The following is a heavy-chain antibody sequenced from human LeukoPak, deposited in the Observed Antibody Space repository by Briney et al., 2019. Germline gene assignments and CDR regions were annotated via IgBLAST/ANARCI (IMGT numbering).Heavy chain of an antibody. Sequence: PSETLSLTCTVSGGSITNDYFSWIRQPPGKGLEWIGYIHYSGASHYNPSLKSRLTISVDTSKNQVSLRLSSVTAADTALYYCTRAGRYDVLTDYYIDKWSQGTLVTVSS. CDR2: IHYSGAS. V-gene: IGHV4-59*01. CDR1: GGSITNDY. CDR3: TRAGRYDVLTDYYIDK. D-gene: IGHD3-9*01. J-gene: IGHJ4*02.